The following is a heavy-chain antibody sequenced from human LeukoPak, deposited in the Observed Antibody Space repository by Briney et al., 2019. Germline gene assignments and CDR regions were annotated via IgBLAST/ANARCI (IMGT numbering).Heavy chain of an antibody. CDR1: GGSISGSNYY. J-gene: IGHJ5*02. CDR2: IYYSGST. D-gene: IGHD6-6*01. CDR3: AKRRGASSELDP. Sequence: PSETLSLTCTVSGGSISGSNYYWVWIRQPPGKGLEWIGNIYYSGSTYYNPSLKSRATISLDTSKNQFSLKLTSMIAADTAVYYCAKRRGASSELDPWGQGTLVTVSS. V-gene: IGHV4-39*01.